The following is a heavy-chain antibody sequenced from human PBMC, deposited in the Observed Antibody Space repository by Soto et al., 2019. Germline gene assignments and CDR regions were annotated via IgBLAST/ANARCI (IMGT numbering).Heavy chain of an antibody. D-gene: IGHD5-12*01. Sequence: EASVKVSCKASGYTFTSYGISWVRQAPGQGLEWMGWISAYNGNTNYAQKLQGRVTMTTDTSTSTAYMELRSLRSDDTAVYYCARDGRYSGYDFRPGYGMDVWGQGTTVTVSS. CDR1: GYTFTSYG. J-gene: IGHJ6*02. V-gene: IGHV1-18*04. CDR2: ISAYNGNT. CDR3: ARDGRYSGYDFRPGYGMDV.